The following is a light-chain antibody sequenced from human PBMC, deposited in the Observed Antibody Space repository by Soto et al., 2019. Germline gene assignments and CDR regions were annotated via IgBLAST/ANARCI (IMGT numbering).Light chain of an antibody. Sequence: QSVLTQPPSASGTPGQRVTISCSGSSSNIGSNTVNWYQQLPGTAPKLLIYSSNQRPSGVPDRFPGSKSGTSASLAISGLQSEDEADYFCATGDDSLNGPVFGGGTKVTVL. CDR1: SSNIGSNT. CDR2: SSN. V-gene: IGLV1-44*01. CDR3: ATGDDSLNGPV. J-gene: IGLJ3*02.